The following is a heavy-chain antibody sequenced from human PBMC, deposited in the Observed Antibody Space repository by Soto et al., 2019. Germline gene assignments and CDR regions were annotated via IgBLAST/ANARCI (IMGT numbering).Heavy chain of an antibody. D-gene: IGHD4-17*01. CDR2: THHSGRT. Sequence: QVQLQESGPGLVKPSGTLSLTCTVSGGSMSSSNWWNWVRQPPGKGLEWIGETHHSGRTNYNPSLKSRVIIAVDRSKNPLSLKLSSVTAADTAVYSCARSEATVLDYWGQGTLVTVSS. V-gene: IGHV4-4*02. CDR1: GGSMSSSNW. J-gene: IGHJ4*02. CDR3: ARSEATVLDY.